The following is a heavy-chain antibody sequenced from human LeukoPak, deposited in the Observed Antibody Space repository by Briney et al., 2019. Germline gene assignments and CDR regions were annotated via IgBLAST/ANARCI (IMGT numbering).Heavy chain of an antibody. CDR1: RFSFSSYA. CDR2: ITESGGTT. J-gene: IGHJ4*02. V-gene: IGHV3-23*01. CDR3: GKTIAAGGTDY. D-gene: IGHD6-13*01. Sequence: QSGGSLRLSCAASRFSFSSYAMSWVRQAPGKGLEWVSVITESGGTTYYADSVKGRFTISRDNSKNTLYLQMISLRAEDTAVYYCGKTIAAGGTDYWGQGTLVTVSS.